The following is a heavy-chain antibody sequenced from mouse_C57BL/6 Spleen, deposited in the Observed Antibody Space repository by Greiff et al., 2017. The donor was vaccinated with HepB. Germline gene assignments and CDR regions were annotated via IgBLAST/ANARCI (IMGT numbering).Heavy chain of an antibody. CDR1: GYSITSGYD. CDR3: ARGYSNFDY. Sequence: VQLQQSGPGMVKPSQSLSLTCTVTGYSITSGYDWHWIRHFPGNKLEWMGYISYSGSTNYNPSLKSRISITHDTSKNHFFLKLNSVTTEDTATYYCARGYSNFDYWGQGTTLTVSS. CDR2: ISYSGST. D-gene: IGHD2-5*01. V-gene: IGHV3-1*01. J-gene: IGHJ2*01.